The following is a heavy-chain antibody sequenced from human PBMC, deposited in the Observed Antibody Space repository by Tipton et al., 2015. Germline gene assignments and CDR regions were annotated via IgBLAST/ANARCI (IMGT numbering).Heavy chain of an antibody. V-gene: IGHV4-4*02. CDR1: GDSVSSINW. CDR3: ARRSLVGQEGLDS. Sequence: TLSLTCAVSGDSVSSINWWSWVRQPPGKELEWIGQIYHSGDANYNPSLTSRATLSVDMSNNYFSLKLTSVTAADTAVYYCARRSLVGQEGLDSWGQGTLVTVSS. D-gene: IGHD2-8*02. CDR2: IYHSGDA. J-gene: IGHJ4*02.